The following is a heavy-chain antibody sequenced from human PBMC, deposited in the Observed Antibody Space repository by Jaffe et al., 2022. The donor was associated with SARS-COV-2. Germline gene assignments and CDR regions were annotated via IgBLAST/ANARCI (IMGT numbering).Heavy chain of an antibody. Sequence: EVQLVESGGGLVQPGGSLRLSCAASGFTFSSYSMNWVRQAPGKGLEWVSYISSSSSTIYYADSVKGRFTISRDNAKNSLYLQMNSLRAEDTAVYYCARDGPDYDILTGYYWGYYYMDVWGKGTTVTVSS. CDR1: GFTFSSYS. CDR2: ISSSSSTI. CDR3: ARDGPDYDILTGYYWGYYYMDV. D-gene: IGHD3-9*01. V-gene: IGHV3-48*01. J-gene: IGHJ6*03.